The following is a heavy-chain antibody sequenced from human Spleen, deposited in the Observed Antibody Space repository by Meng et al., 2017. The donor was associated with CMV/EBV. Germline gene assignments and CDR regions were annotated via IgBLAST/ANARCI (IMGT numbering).Heavy chain of an antibody. CDR3: ARVDVGSSWNYYYGMDV. V-gene: IGHV3-23*01. CDR2: ISGSGGST. D-gene: IGHD6-13*01. Sequence: GESLKISCAASGFTFSSYAMSWVRQAPGKGLEWVSAISGSGGSTYYADSVKGRFTISRDNSKNTLYLQMNSLRAEDTAVYYCARVDVGSSWNYYYGMDVWGQGTTVTVSS. J-gene: IGHJ6*02. CDR1: GFTFSSYA.